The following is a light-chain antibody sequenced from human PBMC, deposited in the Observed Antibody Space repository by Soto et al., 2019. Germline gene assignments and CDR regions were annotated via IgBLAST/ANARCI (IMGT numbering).Light chain of an antibody. V-gene: IGKV3-20*01. CDR1: QSVSSSY. CDR3: QKYGSSPIT. CDR2: GAS. Sequence: EIVLTQSPGTLSLSPGERATLSCRASQSVSSSYLAWYQQKPGQAPRLLLYGASGRATGIPDRFSSSGSETDFTLTVSRLEPADFAVYYCQKYGSSPITFGPGTRLEIK. J-gene: IGKJ5*01.